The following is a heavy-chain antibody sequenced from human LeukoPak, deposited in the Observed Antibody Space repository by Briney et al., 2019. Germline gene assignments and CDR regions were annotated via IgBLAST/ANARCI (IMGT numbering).Heavy chain of an antibody. CDR3: ARDGYSGNDGL. Sequence: SETLSLTCTVSGDSISSSSSYWGWIRQPPGEGLEWIGSIYYSGSTYYNTSLKSRVTISVDTSKNQFSLRLNSVTAADTAVYYCARDGYSGNDGLWGQGTLVTVSS. CDR2: IYYSGST. D-gene: IGHD5-12*01. J-gene: IGHJ4*02. CDR1: GDSISSSSSY. V-gene: IGHV4-39*02.